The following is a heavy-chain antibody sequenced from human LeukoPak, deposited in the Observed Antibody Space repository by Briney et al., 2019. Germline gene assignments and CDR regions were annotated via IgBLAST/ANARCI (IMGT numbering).Heavy chain of an antibody. J-gene: IGHJ4*01. CDR3: ARWELPGGFVY. CDR2: VSSSNSYI. CDR1: GFTFSSYS. V-gene: IGHV3-21*01. Sequence: PGGSLRLSCAASGFTFSSYSMNWVRQAPGKGLEWVSSVSSSNSYIYYADSLKGRFTISRDNAKNSLYLQMNSLRAEDTAVYYCARWELPGGFVYWGQGTLVTVSS. D-gene: IGHD1-7*01.